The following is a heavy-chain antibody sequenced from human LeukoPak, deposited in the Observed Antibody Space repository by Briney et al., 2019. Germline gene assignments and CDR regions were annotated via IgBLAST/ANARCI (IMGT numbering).Heavy chain of an antibody. J-gene: IGHJ4*02. V-gene: IGHV3-23*01. Sequence: GRSLRLSCAASGFTLSSSAMSWVRQAPGKGLEWVSAISGDGGSTYYADSVKGRFTISRDNSKNTLYLQMNSLRAEYTAVYYCAKAVGATAFDYWGQGTLVTVSS. CDR1: GFTLSSSA. CDR3: AKAVGATAFDY. D-gene: IGHD1-26*01. CDR2: ISGDGGST.